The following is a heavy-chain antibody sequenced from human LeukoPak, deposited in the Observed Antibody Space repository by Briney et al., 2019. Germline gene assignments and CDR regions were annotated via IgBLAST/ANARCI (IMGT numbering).Heavy chain of an antibody. D-gene: IGHD3-22*01. CDR2: ISGSGGST. Sequence: GGSLRLSCAASGFTFSSYAMSWVRQAPGKGLEWVSAISGSGGSTYYADSVKGRFTISRDNSKNTLHLQMNSLRAEDTAVYYCAKGDMIVVVPTDYWGQGTLVTVSS. CDR3: AKGDMIVVVPTDY. CDR1: GFTFSSYA. V-gene: IGHV3-23*01. J-gene: IGHJ4*02.